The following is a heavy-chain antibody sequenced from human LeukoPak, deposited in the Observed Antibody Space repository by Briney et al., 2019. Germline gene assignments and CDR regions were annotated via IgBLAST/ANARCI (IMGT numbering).Heavy chain of an antibody. CDR3: AKVQVGATSVLDY. CDR1: GFTFSSYG. CDR2: IRYDGSNK. V-gene: IGHV3-30*02. J-gene: IGHJ4*02. D-gene: IGHD1-26*01. Sequence: HPGGSLRLSCAASGFTFSSYGMHWVRQAPGKGLEWVAFIRYDGSNKYYADSVKGRFTISRDNSKNTLYLQMNSLRAEDTAVYYRAKVQVGATSVLDYWGQGTLVTVSS.